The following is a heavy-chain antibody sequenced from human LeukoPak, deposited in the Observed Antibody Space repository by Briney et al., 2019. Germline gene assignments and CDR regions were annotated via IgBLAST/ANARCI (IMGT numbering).Heavy chain of an antibody. CDR1: GFTFSSYA. CDR2: ISYDGSNK. V-gene: IGHV3-30*04. J-gene: IGHJ4*02. Sequence: GRSLRLSCAASGFTFSSYAMHWVRQAPGKGLEWVAVISYDGSNKYYADSVKGRFTISRDNAKNTLYLQMNSLRAEDTAVYYCVRDRSPGYFDYWGQGTLVTVSS. CDR3: VRDRSPGYFDY. D-gene: IGHD3-10*01.